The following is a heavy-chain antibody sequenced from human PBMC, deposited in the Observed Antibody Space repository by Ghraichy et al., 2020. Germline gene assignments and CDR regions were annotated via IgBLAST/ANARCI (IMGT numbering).Heavy chain of an antibody. CDR2: IRYDGSNK. J-gene: IGHJ4*02. CDR1: GFTFSSYG. V-gene: IGHV3-30*02. D-gene: IGHD3-10*01. CDR3: AKDGLSTMVRGNIDY. Sequence: GGSLRLSCAASGFTFSSYGMHWVRQAPGKGLEWVAFIRYDGSNKYYADSVKGRFTISRDNSKNTLYLQMNSLRAEDTAVYYCAKDGLSTMVRGNIDYWGQGTLVTVSS.